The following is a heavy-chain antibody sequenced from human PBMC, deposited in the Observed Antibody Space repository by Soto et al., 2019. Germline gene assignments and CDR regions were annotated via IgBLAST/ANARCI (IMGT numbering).Heavy chain of an antibody. CDR3: ARAVGRFWGTYGMDV. D-gene: IGHD3-3*01. V-gene: IGHV4-59*01. Sequence: SETLSLTCTVSGGSISSYYWSWIRQPPGKGLEWIGYIYYSGSTNYNPSLKSRVTISVDTSKNQFSLKLSSVTAADTAAYYCARAVGRFWGTYGMDVWGQGTRVTVSS. CDR1: GGSISSYY. CDR2: IYYSGST. J-gene: IGHJ6*02.